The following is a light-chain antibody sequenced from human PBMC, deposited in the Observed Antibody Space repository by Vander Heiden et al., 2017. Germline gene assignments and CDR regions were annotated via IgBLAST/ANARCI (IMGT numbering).Light chain of an antibody. CDR2: GAS. V-gene: IGKV3-20*01. Sequence: ETVLTQPPATLSLPPGERATLPCRASKRVSSSYLAWYQQKPGQAPRLLIYGASSRATGIPDRFSGSGSGTDFTLTISRLEPEDFAVYYCQQYGSSSITFGQGTRLEIK. CDR1: KRVSSSY. CDR3: QQYGSSSIT. J-gene: IGKJ5*01.